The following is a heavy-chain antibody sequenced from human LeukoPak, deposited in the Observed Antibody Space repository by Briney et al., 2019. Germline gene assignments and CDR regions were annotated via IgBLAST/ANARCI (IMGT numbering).Heavy chain of an antibody. D-gene: IGHD5-12*01. CDR2: IIPIFGTA. Sequence: ASVKVSCKASGYTFTSYGISWVRQAPGQGLEWMGGIIPIFGTANYAQKFQGRVTITADKSTSTAYMELSSLRSEDTAVYYCARDGYHLWDFDYWGQGTLVTVSS. V-gene: IGHV1-69*06. CDR3: ARDGYHLWDFDY. J-gene: IGHJ4*02. CDR1: GYTFTSYG.